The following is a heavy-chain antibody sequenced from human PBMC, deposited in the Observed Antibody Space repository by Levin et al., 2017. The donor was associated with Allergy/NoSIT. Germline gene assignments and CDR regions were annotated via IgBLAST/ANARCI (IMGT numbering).Heavy chain of an antibody. Sequence: GESLKISCAASGFTFSSYAMSWVRQAPGKGLEWVSAISGSGGSTYYADSVKGRFTISRDNSKNTLYLQMNSLRAEDTAVYYCAKDPHSSGWDPIEDYWGQGTLVTVSS. CDR2: ISGSGGST. CDR1: GFTFSSYA. D-gene: IGHD6-19*01. V-gene: IGHV3-23*01. J-gene: IGHJ4*02. CDR3: AKDPHSSGWDPIEDY.